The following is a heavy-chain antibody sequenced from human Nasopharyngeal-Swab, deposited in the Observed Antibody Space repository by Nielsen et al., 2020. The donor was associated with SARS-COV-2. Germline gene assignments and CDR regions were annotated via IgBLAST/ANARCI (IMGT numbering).Heavy chain of an antibody. J-gene: IGHJ5*02. Sequence: WVRQAPGQGLEWMGIINPSGGSTSYAQKFQGRVTMTRDTSTSTVYMDLSSLRSEDTAVYYCARDLDSSGYYPNWFDPWGQGTLVTVSS. D-gene: IGHD3-22*01. V-gene: IGHV1-46*01. CDR3: ARDLDSSGYYPNWFDP. CDR2: INPSGGST.